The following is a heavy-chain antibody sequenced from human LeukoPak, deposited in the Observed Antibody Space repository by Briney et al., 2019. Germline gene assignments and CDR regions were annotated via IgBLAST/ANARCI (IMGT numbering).Heavy chain of an antibody. CDR3: ARGGGYYDFWSGYTFIDTAPYYYYGMDV. Sequence: GASVKVSCKASGGTFSSYAISWVRQAPGQGLEWMGGIIPIFGTANYAQKFQGRVTITADESTSTAYMELSSLRSEDTAVYYCARGGGYYDFWSGYTFIDTAPYYYYGMDVWGQGTTVTVSS. CDR1: GGTFSSYA. D-gene: IGHD3-3*01. J-gene: IGHJ6*02. V-gene: IGHV1-69*13. CDR2: IIPIFGTA.